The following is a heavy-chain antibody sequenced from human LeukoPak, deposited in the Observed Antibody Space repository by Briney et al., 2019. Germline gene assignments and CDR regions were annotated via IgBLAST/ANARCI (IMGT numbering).Heavy chain of an antibody. CDR1: GFTFSSYA. J-gene: IGHJ5*02. D-gene: IGHD2-15*01. CDR2: ISYDGSNK. CDR3: PGIVVVVAANRSSGWFDP. V-gene: IGHV3-30-3*01. Sequence: GRSLRLSCAASGFTFSSYAMHWVRQAPGKGLEWVAVISYDGSNKYYADSVKGRFTISRDNSKNTLYLQMNSLRAEDPAVYYTPGIVVVVAANRSSGWFDPWGQGTLVTVSS.